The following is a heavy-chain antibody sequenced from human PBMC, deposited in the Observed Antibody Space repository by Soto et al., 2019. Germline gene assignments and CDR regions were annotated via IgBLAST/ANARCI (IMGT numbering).Heavy chain of an antibody. CDR1: GFTFSSYG. CDR2: IWYDGSNK. J-gene: IGHJ5*02. CDR3: ARDLVVVPAAMPGWFDP. Sequence: GGSLRRSCAASGFTFSSYGMHWVRQAPGKGLEWVAVIWYDGSNKYYADSVKGRFTISRDNSKNTLYLQMNSLRAEDTAVYYCARDLVVVPAAMPGWFDPWGQGTLVTVS. D-gene: IGHD2-2*01. V-gene: IGHV3-33*01.